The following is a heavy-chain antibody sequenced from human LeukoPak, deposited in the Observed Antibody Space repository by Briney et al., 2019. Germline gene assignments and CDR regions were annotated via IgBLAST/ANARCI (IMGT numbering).Heavy chain of an antibody. V-gene: IGHV4-34*01. CDR3: ARGLVSSSERHWFDP. D-gene: IGHD5/OR15-5a*01. CDR2: INHSGST. J-gene: IGHJ5*02. CDR1: GGSFSGYY. Sequence: SETLSLTCAVYGGSFSGYYWSWIRQPPGKGLEWIGEINHSGSTNYNPSLKSRVTISVDTSKNQFSLKLSSVTAADTAVYYCARGLVSSSERHWFDPWGQGTLVTVSS.